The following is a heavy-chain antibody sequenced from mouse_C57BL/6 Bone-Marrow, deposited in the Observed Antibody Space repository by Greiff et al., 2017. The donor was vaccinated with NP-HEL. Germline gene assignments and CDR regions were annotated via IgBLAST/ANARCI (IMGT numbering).Heavy chain of an antibody. Sequence: SGYTFTDYYMNWVKQSHGKSLEWIGDINPNNGGTSYNQKFKGKATLTVDKSSSTAYMELRSLTSEDSAVYYCARWHYGSSYVYFDYWGQGTTLTVSS. CDR1: GYTFTDYY. CDR3: ARWHYGSSYVYFDY. CDR2: INPNNGGT. V-gene: IGHV1-26*01. D-gene: IGHD1-1*01. J-gene: IGHJ2*01.